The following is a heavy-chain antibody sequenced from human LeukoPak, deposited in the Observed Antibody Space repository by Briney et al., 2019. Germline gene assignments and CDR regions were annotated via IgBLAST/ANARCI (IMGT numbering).Heavy chain of an antibody. CDR3: ARDRYYYDSSGYYYFDY. CDR1: GFTFSSYV. V-gene: IGHV4-39*07. J-gene: IGHJ4*02. D-gene: IGHD3-22*01. CDR2: IYYSGST. Sequence: PGGSLRLSCAASGFTFSSYVMHWIRQPPGKGLEWIGSIYYSGSTYYNPSLKSRVTISVDTSKNQFSLKLSSVTAADTAVYYCARDRYYYDSSGYYYFDYWGQGTLVTVSS.